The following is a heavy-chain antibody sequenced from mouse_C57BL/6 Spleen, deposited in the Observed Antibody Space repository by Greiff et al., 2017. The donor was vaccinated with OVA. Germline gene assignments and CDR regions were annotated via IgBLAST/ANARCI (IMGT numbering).Heavy chain of an antibody. J-gene: IGHJ2*01. CDR1: GYTFTSYW. CDR3: ARGPIIVTTYYFAY. D-gene: IGHD2-5*01. CDR2: IYPGSGST. Sequence: QVQLQQPGAELVKPGASVQMSCKASGYTFTSYWITWVKQRPGQGLEWIGVIYPGSGSTNYNEKFKSKATLTVDTSSSTAYMQLSSLTSEDSAVYYCARGPIIVTTYYFAYWGQGTTLTVSS. V-gene: IGHV1-55*01.